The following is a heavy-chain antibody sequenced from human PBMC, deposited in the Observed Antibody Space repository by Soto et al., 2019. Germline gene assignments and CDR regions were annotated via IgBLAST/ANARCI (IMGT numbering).Heavy chain of an antibody. J-gene: IGHJ4*02. D-gene: IGHD4-17*01. V-gene: IGHV4-39*01. CDR2: IYYSGST. CDR3: ADFYGDYGSIDY. Sequence: GWIRQPPGKGLEWIGSIYYSGSTYYNPSLKSRVTISVDTSKNQFSLKLSSVTAADTAVYYCADFYGDYGSIDYWGQGTLVTVSS.